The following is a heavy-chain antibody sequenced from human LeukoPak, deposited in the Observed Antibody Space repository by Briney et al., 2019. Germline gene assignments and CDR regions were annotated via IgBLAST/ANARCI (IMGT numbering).Heavy chain of an antibody. D-gene: IGHD6-13*01. CDR1: GFTFSSYA. Sequence: GGSLRLSCAASGFTFSSYAMSWVRQAPGRGLEWVSAISGSGGSTYYADSVKGRFTISRDNSKNTLYLQMNSLRAEDTAVYYCAKDPYSSSWYWFDPWGQGTLVTVSS. J-gene: IGHJ5*02. CDR2: ISGSGGST. V-gene: IGHV3-23*01. CDR3: AKDPYSSSWYWFDP.